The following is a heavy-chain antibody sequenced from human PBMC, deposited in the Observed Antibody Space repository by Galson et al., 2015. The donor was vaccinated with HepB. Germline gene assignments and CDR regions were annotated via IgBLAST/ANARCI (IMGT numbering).Heavy chain of an antibody. D-gene: IGHD3-10*01. V-gene: IGHV5-10-1*01. CDR1: GYSFTTFW. CDR3: ARRHSYFRSGTMHTVSHY. CDR2: IDPSDSYT. J-gene: IGHJ4*01. Sequence: QSGAEVKKPGESLKISCKGSGYSFTTFWITWVRQRPGKGLEWMGRIDPSDSYTDYSPSFQGHVTISSDKSITTPYLHLYTLKASDTAIYYCARRHSYFRSGTMHTVSHYWGHVTQFTVSS.